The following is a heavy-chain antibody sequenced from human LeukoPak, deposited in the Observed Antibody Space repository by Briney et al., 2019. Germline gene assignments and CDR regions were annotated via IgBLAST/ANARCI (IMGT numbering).Heavy chain of an antibody. V-gene: IGHV4-39*07. D-gene: IGHD6-13*01. Sequence: PSETLSLTCTVSGGSISSSSYYWGWIRQPPGKGLEWIGSIYYSGSTYYNPSLKSQVTISVDTSKNQFSLKLSSVTAADTAVYYCASIEYSSSWYDSGPGSNWFDPWGQGTLVTVSS. CDR2: IYYSGST. J-gene: IGHJ5*02. CDR1: GGSISSSSYY. CDR3: ASIEYSSSWYDSGPGSNWFDP.